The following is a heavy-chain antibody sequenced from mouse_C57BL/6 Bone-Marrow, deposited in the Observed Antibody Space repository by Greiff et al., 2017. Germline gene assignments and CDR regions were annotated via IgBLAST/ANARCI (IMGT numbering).Heavy chain of an antibody. CDR1: GYTFTSYW. D-gene: IGHD1-1*01. J-gene: IGHJ1*03. CDR2: IHPNSGST. V-gene: IGHV1-64*01. CDR3: ARGGSSHWYFDV. Sequence: QVQLQQPGAELVKPGASVKLSCKASGYTFTSYWMHWVKQRPGQGLEWIGMIHPNSGSTNYNEKFKSKATLTVDKSSSTAYMQLSSLTSEDSAVYYCARGGSSHWYFDVWGTGTTGTVSS.